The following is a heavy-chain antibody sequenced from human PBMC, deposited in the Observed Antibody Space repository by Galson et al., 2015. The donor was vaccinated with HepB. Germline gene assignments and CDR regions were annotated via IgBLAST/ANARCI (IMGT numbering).Heavy chain of an antibody. Sequence: FLRLPRAASGLTFGNDNMNWFRPTPGNGLGWDSLISSSSTCVYYADSMKGRFTISRDNAKNSLFPQMNSLRVEDTAVYYCARTPRGLMNLDYWGQGTLLIVSS. CDR3: ARTPRGLMNLDY. D-gene: IGHD3-10*01. CDR1: GLTFGNDN. J-gene: IGHJ4*02. CDR2: ISSSSTCV. V-gene: IGHV3-21*01.